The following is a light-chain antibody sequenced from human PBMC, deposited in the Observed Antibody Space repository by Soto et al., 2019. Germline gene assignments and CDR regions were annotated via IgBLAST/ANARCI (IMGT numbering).Light chain of an antibody. Sequence: DIPMTQSPSSLSASVGDRVTITCRASQSISFYLNWYQQKPGRAPKLLVYAASNLHSGVPARFSGSGSGTDFTLTISSLQPEDFATYYCQQNYNAPPFTFGPGTKVDIK. CDR3: QQNYNAPPFT. CDR2: AAS. J-gene: IGKJ3*01. CDR1: QSISFY. V-gene: IGKV1-39*01.